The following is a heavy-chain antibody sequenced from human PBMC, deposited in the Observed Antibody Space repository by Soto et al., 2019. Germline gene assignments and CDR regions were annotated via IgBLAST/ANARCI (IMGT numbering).Heavy chain of an antibody. Sequence: QVQLVQSGAEVKKPGASVKVSCKASGYTFTSYAMHWVRQAPGQRLEWIGWINAGNGNTKYSQKFQGRVTITRDTSASTAYMELSSLRSEDTAVYYCARKTTVTTAGYFDLWGRGTLVTVSS. CDR3: ARKTTVTTAGYFDL. D-gene: IGHD4-17*01. J-gene: IGHJ2*01. CDR2: INAGNGNT. V-gene: IGHV1-3*01. CDR1: GYTFTSYA.